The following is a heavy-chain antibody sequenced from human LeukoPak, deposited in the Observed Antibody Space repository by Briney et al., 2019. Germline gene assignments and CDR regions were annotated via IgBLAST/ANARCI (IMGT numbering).Heavy chain of an antibody. CDR2: IYSTGIT. CDR3: ARDSRDGYNYVFDY. CDR1: GGSINSYY. J-gene: IGHJ4*02. D-gene: IGHD5-24*01. Sequence: SETLSLTCIVSGGSINSYYWSWVRQPPGKGLEWIGFIYSTGITNYNPSLKSRVTISVDTSKNQFSLKLSSVTAADTAVYYCARDSRDGYNYVFDYWGQGTLVTVSS. V-gene: IGHV4-4*08.